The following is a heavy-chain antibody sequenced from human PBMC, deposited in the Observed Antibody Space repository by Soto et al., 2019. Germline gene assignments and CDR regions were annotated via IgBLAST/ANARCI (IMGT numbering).Heavy chain of an antibody. D-gene: IGHD1-26*01. J-gene: IGHJ6*02. CDR3: ARSPRYSGNWGDYYYYGMDV. CDR1: GFSLIATGMR. V-gene: IGHV2-70*01. Sequence: SGPTLLNPTQTLTLPCTFSGFSLIATGMRVSWIRQPPGKALEGLALIDWDDDKYYSTSLKTRLTISKDTSKNQVVHTMTNMDPVDTATYYCARSPRYSGNWGDYYYYGMDVWGQGTTVTVSS. CDR2: IDWDDDK.